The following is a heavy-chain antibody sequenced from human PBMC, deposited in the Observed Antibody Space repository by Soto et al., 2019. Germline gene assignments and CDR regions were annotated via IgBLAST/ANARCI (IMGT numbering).Heavy chain of an antibody. CDR1: GVSISSGGYY. CDR2: IYYSGST. J-gene: IGHJ6*02. D-gene: IGHD2-21*02. CDR3: AGVCGGACHHGMDV. Sequence: QVQLQESGPGLVKPPQTLSLTCTVSGVSISSGGYYWIWIRQHPGKGLEWIGYIYYSGSTYYNPSLKSRVTISVDTSKNRFSLKLSFVNAADTAVYYCAGVCGGACHHGMDVWGQGTTVTVSS. V-gene: IGHV4-31*03.